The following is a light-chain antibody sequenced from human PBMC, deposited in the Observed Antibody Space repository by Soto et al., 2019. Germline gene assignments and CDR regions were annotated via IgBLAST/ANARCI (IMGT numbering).Light chain of an antibody. Sequence: DIQLTQSPSFLSASVGDRVTITYRASQGISSYLAWYQQKPGKAPKLLIYAASTLQSGVPSRFSGSGSGTEFTLTISSLQPEDFATYYCQQLNSYLSTFGQGTRLEIK. J-gene: IGKJ5*01. CDR1: QGISSY. V-gene: IGKV1-9*01. CDR2: AAS. CDR3: QQLNSYLST.